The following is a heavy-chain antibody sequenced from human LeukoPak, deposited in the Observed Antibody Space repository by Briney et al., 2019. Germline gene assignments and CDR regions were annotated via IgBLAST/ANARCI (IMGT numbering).Heavy chain of an antibody. CDR3: ARVADNYGSGSYDY. CDR2: INHSGST. CDR1: GGSFSGYY. Sequence: PSETLSLTCAVYGGSFSGYYWSWIRQPPGKGLEWIGEINHSGSTNCNPSLKSRVTISVDTSKNQFSLKLSSVTAADTAVYYCARVADNYGSGSYDYWGQGTLVTVSS. V-gene: IGHV4-34*01. D-gene: IGHD3-10*01. J-gene: IGHJ4*02.